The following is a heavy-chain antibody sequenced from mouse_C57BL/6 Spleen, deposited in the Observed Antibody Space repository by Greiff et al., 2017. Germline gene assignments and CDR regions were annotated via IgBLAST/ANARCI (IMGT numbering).Heavy chain of an antibody. J-gene: IGHJ4*01. CDR1: GFTFSDYY. Sequence: EVQVVESEGGLVQPGSSMKLSCTASGFTFSDYYMAWVRQVPEKGLEWVANINYDGSSTYYLDSLKSRFIISRDNAKNILYLQMSSLKSEDTATYYCARDGNYGSSYVRSAMDYWGQGTSVTVSS. CDR2: INYDGSST. D-gene: IGHD1-1*01. CDR3: ARDGNYGSSYVRSAMDY. V-gene: IGHV5-16*01.